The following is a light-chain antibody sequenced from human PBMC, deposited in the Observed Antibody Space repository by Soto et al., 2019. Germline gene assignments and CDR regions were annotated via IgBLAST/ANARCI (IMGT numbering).Light chain of an antibody. CDR1: QGISSY. J-gene: IGKJ5*01. CDR3: QQLNSYPLIT. V-gene: IGKV1-9*01. CDR2: AAS. Sequence: EIKLTQSPSFLSASVGDRVTITCRASQGISSYLAWYQQKPGKAPKLLIYAASTLQSGVPSRFSGSGSGTEFTLTISSLQPEDFATYYCQQLNSYPLITFGQGTRLEIK.